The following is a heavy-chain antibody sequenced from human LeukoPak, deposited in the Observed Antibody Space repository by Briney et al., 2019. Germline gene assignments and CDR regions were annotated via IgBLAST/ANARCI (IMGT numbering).Heavy chain of an antibody. CDR1: GFTVSSNY. Sequence: PGGSLRLSCAASGFTVSSNYMSWVRQAPGKGLEWVSVIYSGGSTYYADSVKGRFTISRDNSKNTLYPQMNSLRAEDTAVYYCAKDPVRHYYYGMDVWGQGTTVTVSS. V-gene: IGHV3-53*01. CDR2: IYSGGST. J-gene: IGHJ6*02. D-gene: IGHD4-17*01. CDR3: AKDPVRHYYYGMDV.